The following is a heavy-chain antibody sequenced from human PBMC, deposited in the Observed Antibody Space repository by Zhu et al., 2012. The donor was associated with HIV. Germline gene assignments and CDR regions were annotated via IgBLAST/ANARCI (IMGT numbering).Heavy chain of an antibody. V-gene: IGHV3-23*01. D-gene: IGHD3-10*01. Sequence: EVQLLESGGGLVQPGGPVETLLCSLWIHLYQLCHDLGPPGSREGLEWVSSITSTGGATYYADSVKGRFTISRDNSKSTLYLQMSILRADDTAVYYCTKDLDYYGSGSYPRGNFGSWGQGTLVTVSS. CDR2: ITSTGGAT. CDR3: TKDLDYYGSGSYPRGNFGS. J-gene: IGHJ4*02. CDR1: IHLYQLC.